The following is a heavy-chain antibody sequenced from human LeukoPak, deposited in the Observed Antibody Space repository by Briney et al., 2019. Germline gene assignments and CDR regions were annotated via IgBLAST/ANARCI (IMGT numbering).Heavy chain of an antibody. D-gene: IGHD3-10*01. Sequence: PSETLSLTCSVSGDSIIGYYWGWIRQPPGKGLEWIGNIYYTGNTYYNSSLKSRVTISLDTSKNQFSLKVISMTAADTAAYYCTKSDGHGLIRICGRGTMVTVSS. CDR1: GDSIIGYY. CDR3: TKSDGHGLIRI. V-gene: IGHV4-39*07. CDR2: IYYTGNT. J-gene: IGHJ3*02.